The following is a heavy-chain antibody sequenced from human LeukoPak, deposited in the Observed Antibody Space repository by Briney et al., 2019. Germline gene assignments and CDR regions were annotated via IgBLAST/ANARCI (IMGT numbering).Heavy chain of an antibody. J-gene: IGHJ4*02. D-gene: IGHD3-22*01. V-gene: IGHV4-38-2*02. CDR1: GYSINSGYH. CDR3: ARHYLYDTSGDGTYYFDY. CDR2: TYHSGST. Sequence: SETLSLTCIVSGYSINSGYHWGWIRQPPGKGLEWIGSTYHSGSTYYNPSLKSRVTISIDTSKNQFSLKLSSVTAADTAMYYCARHYLYDTSGDGTYYFDYWGQGTLVTVSS.